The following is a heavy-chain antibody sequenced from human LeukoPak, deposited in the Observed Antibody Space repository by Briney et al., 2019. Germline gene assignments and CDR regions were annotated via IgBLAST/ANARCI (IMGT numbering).Heavy chain of an antibody. D-gene: IGHD3-10*01. CDR1: GGSFSGYY. V-gene: IGHV4-34*01. J-gene: IGHJ6*03. CDR2: INHSGST. Sequence: SETLSLTCAVYGGSFSGYYWSWISQPPGKGLEWIGEINHSGSTNYNPSLKSRVTISVDTSKNQFSLKLSSVTAADTAVYYCARQRVRGYYMDVWGKGTTVTVSS. CDR3: ARQRVRGYYMDV.